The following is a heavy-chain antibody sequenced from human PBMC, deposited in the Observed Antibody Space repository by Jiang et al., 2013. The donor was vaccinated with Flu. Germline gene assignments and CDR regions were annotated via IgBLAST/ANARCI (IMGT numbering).Heavy chain of an antibody. V-gene: IGHV1-69*01. CDR2: IIPIFGTA. D-gene: IGHD6-19*01. Sequence: ISWVRQAPGQGLEWMGGIIPIFGTANYAQKFQGRVTITADESTSTAYMELSSLRSEDTAVFYCASVIAVAGSGFDIWGQGTMVTVSS. CDR3: ASVIAVAGSGFDI. J-gene: IGHJ3*02.